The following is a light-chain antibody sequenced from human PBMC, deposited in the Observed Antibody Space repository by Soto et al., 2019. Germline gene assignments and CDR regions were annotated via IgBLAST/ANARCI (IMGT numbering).Light chain of an antibody. V-gene: IGLV2-14*01. CDR2: EVN. J-gene: IGLJ1*01. Sequence: QSVLTQPASVSGSPGQSITISCTGTSSDVGNYNYVSWYQQHPGKAPKLMIYEVNNRPSGASYRFSGSKSGNTASLTISGLQAEDEADYYCTSYTSYSTYVFGTGTKVTVL. CDR3: TSYTSYSTYV. CDR1: SSDVGNYNY.